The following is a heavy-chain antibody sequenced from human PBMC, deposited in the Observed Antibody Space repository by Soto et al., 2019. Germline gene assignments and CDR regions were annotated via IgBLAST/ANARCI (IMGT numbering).Heavy chain of an antibody. J-gene: IGHJ5*02. Sequence: SETPSLTSTVSGFSFSPNYLSWLRQPPGNGLEWVGYIYYGGTTSYNPSLKSRVTISLETSKSQFSLRLTSVTAADTAVHYCARLGNYYQSLDPWGPGTLVTVSS. CDR1: GFSFSPNY. CDR3: ARLGNYYQSLDP. CDR2: IYYGGTT. V-gene: IGHV4-59*08. D-gene: IGHD4-4*01.